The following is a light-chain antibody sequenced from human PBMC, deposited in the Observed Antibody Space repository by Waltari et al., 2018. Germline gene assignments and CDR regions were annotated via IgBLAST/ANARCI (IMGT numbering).Light chain of an antibody. Sequence: EIVLTQSPGTLSLSLGERATVSCRASQSVSRALAWYQQTPGQAPRLLIYGASTRATGIPDRFSGSGSGTDVSLTISRLEPDDFAVYYCQHYLRLPVTFGQGTTVEI. J-gene: IGKJ1*01. CDR3: QHYLRLPVT. V-gene: IGKV3-20*01. CDR2: GAS. CDR1: QSVSRA.